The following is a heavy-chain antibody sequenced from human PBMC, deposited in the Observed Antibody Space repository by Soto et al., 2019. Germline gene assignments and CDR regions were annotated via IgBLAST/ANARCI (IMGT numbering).Heavy chain of an antibody. Sequence: PGGSLRLSCAASGFTLSSYGMHWVRQAPGKGLEWVAVISYDGSNKYYADSVKGRFTISRDNSKNTLYLQMNSLRAEDTAVYYCAKDQPRQTWIQLWFTANDSSGSFDYWGQGTLVTVSS. D-gene: IGHD5-18*01. J-gene: IGHJ4*02. V-gene: IGHV3-30*18. CDR1: GFTLSSYG. CDR3: AKDQPRQTWIQLWFTANDSSGSFDY. CDR2: ISYDGSNK.